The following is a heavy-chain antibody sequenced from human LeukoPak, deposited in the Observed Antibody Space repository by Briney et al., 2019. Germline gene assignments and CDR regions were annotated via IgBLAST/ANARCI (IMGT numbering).Heavy chain of an antibody. V-gene: IGHV3-23*01. J-gene: IGHJ3*02. D-gene: IGHD4-17*01. Sequence: GGSLRLSCAASGFTFSSYAMSWVRQAPGKGLEWVSAISGSGGSTYYADSVKGRFTISRDNSKNTLYLQMNSLRAEDTAVYYCARDRDYGDYVDAFDIWGQGTMVTVSS. CDR2: ISGSGGST. CDR1: GFTFSSYA. CDR3: ARDRDYGDYVDAFDI.